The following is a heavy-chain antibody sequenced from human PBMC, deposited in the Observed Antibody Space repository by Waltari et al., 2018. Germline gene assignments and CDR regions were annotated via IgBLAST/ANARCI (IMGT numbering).Heavy chain of an antibody. D-gene: IGHD2-2*02. CDR1: GFTFGTFG. V-gene: IGHV3-30*02. CDR3: AKDAFGNTYLDF. J-gene: IGHJ4*02. CDR2: IWFDGSDK. Sequence: QVNLVESGGGVVQPGGSLRLSCATSGFTFGTFGMHGVRQAPGKGLEWVALIWFDGSDKFYADSVRGRFTISRDNSARTLYLDMDSLRLDDTAMYYCAKDAFGNTYLDFWGQGTLVTVSS.